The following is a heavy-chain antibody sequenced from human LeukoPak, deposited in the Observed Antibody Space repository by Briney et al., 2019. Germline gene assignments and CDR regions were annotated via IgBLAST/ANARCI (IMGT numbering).Heavy chain of an antibody. CDR3: VSFYETY. Sequence: GGSLRLSYAASGNYWMHWVRQAPGKGLVWVSHINSDGSWTSYADSVKGRFTISKDNAKNTVYLQMNNLRAEDTAVYYCVSFYETYWGRGTLVTVSS. V-gene: IGHV3-74*01. CDR2: INSDGSWT. CDR1: GNYW. D-gene: IGHD2-2*01. J-gene: IGHJ4*02.